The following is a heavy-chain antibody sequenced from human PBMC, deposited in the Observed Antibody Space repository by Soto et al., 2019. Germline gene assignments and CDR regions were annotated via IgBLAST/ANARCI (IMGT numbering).Heavy chain of an antibody. J-gene: IGHJ6*02. V-gene: IGHV2-70*11. Sequence: SGATLVNPTQTLTLTCTFSGFSLTTYGMCVSWIRQPPGKALEWLARIDWDDDEYYSTSLKTRLTISKDTSKNQVVLTMTNMEPLDTATYYCARTLSGGYESGYYCGVDEGDQGTIVTV. D-gene: IGHD5-12*01. CDR3: ARTLSGGYESGYYCGVDE. CDR1: GFSLTTYGMC. CDR2: IDWDDDE.